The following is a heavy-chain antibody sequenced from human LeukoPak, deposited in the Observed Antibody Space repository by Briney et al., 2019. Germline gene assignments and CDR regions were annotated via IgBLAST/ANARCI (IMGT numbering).Heavy chain of an antibody. CDR1: GGTFSSYA. CDR2: IIPIFGTA. Sequence: GASVKVSCKASGGTFSSYAISWVRQAPGQGLEWMGGIIPIFGTANYAQKFQGRVTITADESTSTAYMELSSLRSEDTAVYYRARAGSTVTANIDYWGQGTLVTVSS. CDR3: ARAGSTVTANIDY. V-gene: IGHV1-69*13. D-gene: IGHD4-17*01. J-gene: IGHJ4*02.